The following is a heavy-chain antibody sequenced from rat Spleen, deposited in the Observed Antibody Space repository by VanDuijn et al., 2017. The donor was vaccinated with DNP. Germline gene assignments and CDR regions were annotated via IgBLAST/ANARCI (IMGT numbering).Heavy chain of an antibody. J-gene: IGHJ2*01. Sequence: EVQVVETGGGLVQPGRSLKLSCAASGFTFSYYDMAWVRQAPKKGLEWAASISFEGCSTYVRDSVKGRFTISRDNAERTLYLQMDRLRSEYTATYYCTTKLPGSSGYFDYWGQGVVVTVSS. CDR1: GFTFSYYD. V-gene: IGHV5-7*01. CDR2: ISFEGCST. CDR3: TTKLPGSSGYFDY. D-gene: IGHD1-4*01.